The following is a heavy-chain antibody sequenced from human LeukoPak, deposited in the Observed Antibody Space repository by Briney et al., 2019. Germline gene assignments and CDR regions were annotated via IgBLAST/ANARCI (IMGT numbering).Heavy chain of an antibody. CDR3: AGDLPH. Sequence: GGSLRLSCAASGFTFSSYEMSWVRQAPGKGLEWVSYISGSGGTVKYADSVKGRFTISRDNAKNSLYLQMNSLRAEDTAVYYCAGDLPHWGQGTPVTVSS. CDR2: ISGSGGTV. J-gene: IGHJ4*02. CDR1: GFTFSSYE. V-gene: IGHV3-48*03.